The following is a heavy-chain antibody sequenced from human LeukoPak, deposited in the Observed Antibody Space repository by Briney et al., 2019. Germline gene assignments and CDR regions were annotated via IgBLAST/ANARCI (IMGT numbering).Heavy chain of an antibody. V-gene: IGHV3-7*01. CDR1: GFGFSSYW. CDR3: ARADYDFWSGYLYNWFDP. J-gene: IGHJ5*02. Sequence: TGGSLRLSCAASGFGFSSYWMSWVRQAPGKGLEWVANIKEDGSDKYYVDSVEGRFTISRDNAKNSLYLQMNTLRAEDTAVYYCARADYDFWSGYLYNWFDPWGQGTLVTVSS. CDR2: IKEDGSDK. D-gene: IGHD3-3*01.